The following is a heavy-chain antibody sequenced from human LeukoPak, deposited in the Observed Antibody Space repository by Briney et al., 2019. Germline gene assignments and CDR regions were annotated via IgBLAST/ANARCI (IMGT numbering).Heavy chain of an antibody. V-gene: IGHV4-39*01. D-gene: IGHD1-26*01. J-gene: IGHJ3*02. Sequence: SLTXXXXXGSXXXXGYXXXXXXXXXXKXXEWIGSFYYTGSTFYSPSLKSRVTISVDTSKNQFSLKLSSVTAADTAVYYCAGRSGTYHAFDIWGQGTMVTVSS. CDR3: AGRSGTYHAFDI. CDR1: XGSXXXXGYX. CDR2: FYYTGST.